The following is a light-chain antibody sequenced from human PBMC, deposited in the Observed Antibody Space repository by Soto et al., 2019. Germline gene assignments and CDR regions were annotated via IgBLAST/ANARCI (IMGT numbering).Light chain of an antibody. CDR1: ESISDN. Sequence: DIQMTQSPSSLSASVGDRVTITCRASESISDNLNWYQQKPGKAPNLLIYAASNLQSGVPSRFSGSGSGTDFTLTITSLQPDDFATYYCQQSYRTPALTFGGRTKVDFK. CDR2: AAS. CDR3: QQSYRTPALT. J-gene: IGKJ4*01. V-gene: IGKV1-39*01.